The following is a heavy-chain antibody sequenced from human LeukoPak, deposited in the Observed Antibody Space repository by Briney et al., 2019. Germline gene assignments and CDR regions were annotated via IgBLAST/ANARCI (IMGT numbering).Heavy chain of an antibody. CDR1: GGSISSHY. CDR3: ARYDVWGGYRAFDY. D-gene: IGHD3-16*02. CDR2: IYYSGST. V-gene: IGHV4-59*08. J-gene: IGHJ4*02. Sequence: PSETLSLTCTISGGSISSHYWSWIRQPPGKGLEWIGYIYYSGSTNYNPSLKSRVTISVDTSKNQFSLKLSSVTAADTAVYYCARYDVWGGYRAFDYWGQGTLVTVSS.